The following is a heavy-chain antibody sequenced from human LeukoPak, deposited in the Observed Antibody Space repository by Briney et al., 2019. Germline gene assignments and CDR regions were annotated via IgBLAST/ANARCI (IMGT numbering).Heavy chain of an antibody. V-gene: IGHV3-23*01. D-gene: IGHD6-19*01. CDR1: GFTFSSYA. CDR2: ISASGGST. J-gene: IGHJ4*02. Sequence: GGSLRLSCAASGFTFSSYAMSWVRQAPGEGLQLVSSISASGGSTYYADSVKGRFTISRDNSRNTLYLQLNSLRDEDTVIYYCAKTFIAVANPIDYWGQGTLVTVSS. CDR3: AKTFIAVANPIDY.